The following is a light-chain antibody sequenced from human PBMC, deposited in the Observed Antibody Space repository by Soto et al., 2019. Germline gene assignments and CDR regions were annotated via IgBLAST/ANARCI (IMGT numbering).Light chain of an antibody. Sequence: SELPQPTSMSGPPGQSNTISCTGTSSDVGGHNYVSCYQQHPGKAPKSMIYDVSHRPSRVSNRFSGSKSRNTASITTSWLEAEYEADNYCSSCRSRNTRQIVFGTGTKVTVL. CDR2: DVS. V-gene: IGLV2-14*01. J-gene: IGLJ1*01. CDR1: SSDVGGHNY. CDR3: SSCRSRNTRQIV.